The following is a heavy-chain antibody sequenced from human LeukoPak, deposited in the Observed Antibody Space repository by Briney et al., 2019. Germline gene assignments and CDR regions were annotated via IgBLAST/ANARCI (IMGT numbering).Heavy chain of an antibody. D-gene: IGHD6-19*01. CDR1: KFTFNNYA. CDR3: ARGFMAVAGTRLDAFHI. V-gene: IGHV3-7*03. J-gene: IGHJ3*02. CDR2: IKQDGSEK. Sequence: GGSLRLSCLASKFTFNNYAMTWVRQAPGKGLEWVANIKQDGSEKYYVDSVKGRFTISRDNAKNSLYLQMNSLRAEDTAVYSCARGFMAVAGTRLDAFHIWGQGTMVTVSS.